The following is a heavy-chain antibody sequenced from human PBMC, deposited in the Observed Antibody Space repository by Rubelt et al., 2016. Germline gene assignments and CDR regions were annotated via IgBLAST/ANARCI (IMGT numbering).Heavy chain of an antibody. V-gene: IGHV3-33*01. CDR1: SYG. Sequence: SYGMHWVRQAPGKGLEWVAVIWYDGSNKYYADSVKGRFTISRDNSKNTLYLQMNSLRAEDTAVYYCARGVARYYFDYWGQGTLVTVSS. CDR2: IWYDGSNK. J-gene: IGHJ4*02. CDR3: ARGVARYYFDY. D-gene: IGHD5-12*01.